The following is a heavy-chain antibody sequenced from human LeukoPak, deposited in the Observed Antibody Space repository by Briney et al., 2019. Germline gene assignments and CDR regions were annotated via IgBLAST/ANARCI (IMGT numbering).Heavy chain of an antibody. D-gene: IGHD3-10*01. V-gene: IGHV4-34*01. Sequence: PSETLSLTCAVHDGSFSGYYWTWIRQAPGKGLEWIGEINNSGVTYYNPSLKSRVTISRDTSKIQFSLQLKSVSAADTAVYYCARGGTTHYYGSGTFPWGQGTLVIVSS. CDR3: ARGGTTHYYGSGTFP. CDR1: DGSFSGYY. CDR2: INNSGVT. J-gene: IGHJ5*02.